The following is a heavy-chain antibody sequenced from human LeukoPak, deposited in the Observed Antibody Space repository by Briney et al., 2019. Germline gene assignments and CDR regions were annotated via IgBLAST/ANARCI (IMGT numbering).Heavy chain of an antibody. J-gene: IGHJ3*02. CDR3: ASRYCGGDCYSDAFDI. CDR1: GYSFTSYW. V-gene: IGHV5-51*01. CDR2: IYPGDSDT. D-gene: IGHD2-21*02. Sequence: GESLKISCKGSGYSFTSYWIGWVRQLPGKGLEWMEIIYPGDSDTRYSLSFQGQVTISADKSISTAYLQWSSLKASDTAMYYCASRYCGGDCYSDAFDIWGQGTMVTVSS.